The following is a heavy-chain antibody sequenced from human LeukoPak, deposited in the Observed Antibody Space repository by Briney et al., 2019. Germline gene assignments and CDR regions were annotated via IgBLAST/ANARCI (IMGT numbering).Heavy chain of an antibody. V-gene: IGHV4-59*08. Sequence: SETLSLTCTVSGGSISSYYWSWIRQPPGKGLEWIGYIYYSGSTNYNPSLKSRVTISVDTSKNQFSLKLSSVTAADTAVYYCARHLGDYYDSSGYYDTYYFDYWGQGTLVTVSS. CDR1: GGSISSYY. CDR2: IYYSGST. CDR3: ARHLGDYYDSSGYYDTYYFDY. D-gene: IGHD3-22*01. J-gene: IGHJ4*02.